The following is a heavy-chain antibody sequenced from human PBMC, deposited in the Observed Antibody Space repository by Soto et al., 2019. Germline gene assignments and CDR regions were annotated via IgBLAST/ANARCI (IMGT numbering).Heavy chain of an antibody. J-gene: IGHJ3*02. D-gene: IGHD6-13*01. CDR2: INPNSGVT. CDR3: ALERQLNSPSDAFDI. CDR1: GYTFTGYY. Sequence: ASVKVSCKTSGYTFTGYYIHWVRQAPGQGLEWMGRINPNSGVTTYAQRFQGRVTMTSDTSITTSFLDLSNVDFDDTAVYYCALERQLNSPSDAFDIWGQGTMVTVSS. V-gene: IGHV1-2*02.